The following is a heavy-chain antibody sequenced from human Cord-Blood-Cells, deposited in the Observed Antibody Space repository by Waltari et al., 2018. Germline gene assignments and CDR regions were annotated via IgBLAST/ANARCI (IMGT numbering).Heavy chain of an antibody. CDR2: IDWDDDK. D-gene: IGHD7-27*01. CDR1: STSGMC. CDR3: ARATGDAFDY. J-gene: IGHJ4*02. V-gene: IGHV2-70*01. Sequence: STSGMCVSWIRQPPGKALEWLALIDWDDDKYYSTSLKTRLTISKDTSKNQVVLTMTNMDTVDTATYYCARATGDAFDYWGQGTLVTVSS.